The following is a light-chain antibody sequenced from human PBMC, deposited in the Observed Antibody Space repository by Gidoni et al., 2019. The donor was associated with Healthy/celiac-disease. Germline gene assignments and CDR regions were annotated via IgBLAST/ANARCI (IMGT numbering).Light chain of an antibody. CDR2: AAS. CDR1: QGIRSY. CDR3: QQLSSSPLT. V-gene: IGKV1-9*01. Sequence: DIPLTQSPSFLSASVGDRVTITCRASQGIRSYLAWYQQKPGKAPKLLIYAASTLQGGVPSRFSGSGSGTEFTLTISSLQPEDFATYSCQQLSSSPLTFGPXTKVDIK. J-gene: IGKJ3*01.